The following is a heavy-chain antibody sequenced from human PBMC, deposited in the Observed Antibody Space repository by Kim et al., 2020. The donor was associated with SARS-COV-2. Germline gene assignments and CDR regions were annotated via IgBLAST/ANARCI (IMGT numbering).Heavy chain of an antibody. CDR3: ARGRHDLGYCSSTSCYKGHLFDY. CDR1: GGTFSSYA. CDR2: IIPIFGTA. Sequence: SVKVSCKASGGTFSSYAISWVRQAPGQGLEWMGGIIPIFGTANYAQKFQGRVTITADESTSTAYMELSSLRSEDTAVYYCARGRHDLGYCSSTSCYKGHLFDYWGQGTLVTVSS. V-gene: IGHV1-69*13. J-gene: IGHJ4*02. D-gene: IGHD2-2*02.